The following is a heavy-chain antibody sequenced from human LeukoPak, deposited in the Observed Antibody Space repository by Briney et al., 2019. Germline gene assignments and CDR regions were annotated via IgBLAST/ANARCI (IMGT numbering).Heavy chain of an antibody. Sequence: KPSETLSLTCIVSGGSINSDYWIWIRQPPGKGPEWIGNVFHTGNTNYSPSLRSRVTISLDTSKNQFSLKLSSVTAADTAVYYCAREYRPLRAFDYWGQGTLVTVSS. V-gene: IGHV4-59*12. CDR1: GGSINSDY. CDR3: AREYRPLRAFDY. CDR2: VFHTGNT. J-gene: IGHJ4*02. D-gene: IGHD1-26*01.